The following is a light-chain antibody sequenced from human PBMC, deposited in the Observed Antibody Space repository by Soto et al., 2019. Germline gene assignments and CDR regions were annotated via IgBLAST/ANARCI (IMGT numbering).Light chain of an antibody. V-gene: IGKV1-5*03. CDR3: QQYNSYPWT. J-gene: IGKJ1*01. Sequence: DIQMTQSPSTLSASVGDRVTITCRASHSISSWLAWYQQKPGKAPKLLIYKASSLESGVPSRFSGSGSGTEFTLTISSLQPDDFATYYCQQYNSYPWTFGQGTQVASK. CDR2: KAS. CDR1: HSISSW.